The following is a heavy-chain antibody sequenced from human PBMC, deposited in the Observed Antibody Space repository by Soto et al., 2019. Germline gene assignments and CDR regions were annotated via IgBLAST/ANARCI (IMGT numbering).Heavy chain of an antibody. D-gene: IGHD3-22*01. V-gene: IGHV4-61*08. CDR3: AGGSYDSSGYYYLLETVDY. J-gene: IGHJ4*02. CDR1: GGSVNSGGYY. Sequence: KTSETLSLTCTVSGGSVNSGGYYWSWIRQPPGKGLEWIGYIYYSGSTNYNPSLKSRVTISVDTSKNQFSLKLSSVTAADTAVYYCAGGSYDSSGYYYLLETVDYWGQGTLVTVSS. CDR2: IYYSGST.